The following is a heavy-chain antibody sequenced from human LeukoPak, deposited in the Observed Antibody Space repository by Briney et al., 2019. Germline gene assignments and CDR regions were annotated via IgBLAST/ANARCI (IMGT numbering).Heavy chain of an antibody. J-gene: IGHJ3*02. CDR2: IWYDGSNK. CDR1: GFTFSSYG. D-gene: IGHD2-21*02. Sequence: GGSLRLSCAASGFTFSSYGMHWVRQAPGKGLEWVAVIWYDGSNKYYADSVKGRFTISRDNSKNTLYLQMNSLRAEDTAVYYCARVRVVVVTVDAFDIWGQGTMVTVSS. CDR3: ARVRVVVVTVDAFDI. V-gene: IGHV3-33*01.